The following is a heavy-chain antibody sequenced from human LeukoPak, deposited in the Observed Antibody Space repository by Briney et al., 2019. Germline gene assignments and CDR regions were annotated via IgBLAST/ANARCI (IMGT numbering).Heavy chain of an antibody. J-gene: IGHJ4*02. Sequence: ASVKVSCKASGYTFTGYYMHWVRQAPGQGLEWMGWINPNSGGTNYARKFQGRVTMTRDTSISTAYMELSRLRSDDTAVYYCARPYCSGGSCHDYFDYWGQGTPVTVSS. V-gene: IGHV1-2*02. CDR3: ARPYCSGGSCHDYFDY. CDR2: INPNSGGT. D-gene: IGHD2-15*01. CDR1: GYTFTGYY.